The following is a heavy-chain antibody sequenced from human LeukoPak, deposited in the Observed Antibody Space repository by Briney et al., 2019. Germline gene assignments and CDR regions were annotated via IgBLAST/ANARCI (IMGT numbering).Heavy chain of an antibody. CDR1: GGSISSYY. D-gene: IGHD2-15*01. CDR2: IYYSGST. Sequence: PSETLSLTCTVSGGSISSYYWSWIRQPPGKGLEWIGYIYYSGSTNYNPSLKSRVTISVDTSKNQFSLKLSSVTAAGTAVYYCARYCSGGSCYSSSWFDPWGQGTLVTVSS. J-gene: IGHJ5*02. CDR3: ARYCSGGSCYSSSWFDP. V-gene: IGHV4-59*01.